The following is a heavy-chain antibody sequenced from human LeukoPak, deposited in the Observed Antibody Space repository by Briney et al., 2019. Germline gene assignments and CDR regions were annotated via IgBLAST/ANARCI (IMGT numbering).Heavy chain of an antibody. Sequence: SVKVSCKASGGTFSSYAISWVRQAPGQGLEWMGGIIPIFGTANYAQKFQGRVTITTDESTSTAYMELSSLRSEDTAVYYCARGGDTAMVTRWFDPWGQGTLVTVSS. CDR1: GGTFSSYA. D-gene: IGHD5-18*01. CDR2: IIPIFGTA. V-gene: IGHV1-69*05. CDR3: ARGGDTAMVTRWFDP. J-gene: IGHJ5*02.